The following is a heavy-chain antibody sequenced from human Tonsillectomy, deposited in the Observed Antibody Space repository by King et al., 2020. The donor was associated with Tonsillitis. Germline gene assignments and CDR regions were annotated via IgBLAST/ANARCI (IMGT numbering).Heavy chain of an antibody. CDR2: ISGSGSST. CDR3: AKKAVAGPFDY. D-gene: IGHD6-19*01. J-gene: IGHJ4*02. V-gene: IGHV3-23*04. CDR1: GFTFSSYG. Sequence: VQLVESGGGLVQPGGSLRLSCAASGFTFSSYGINWVRQAPGKGLEWVSAISGSGSSTYYADSVKVRFTISRDNSKNTLYLQMNSLRAEDTAVYYCAKKAVAGPFDYWGQGTLVTVSS.